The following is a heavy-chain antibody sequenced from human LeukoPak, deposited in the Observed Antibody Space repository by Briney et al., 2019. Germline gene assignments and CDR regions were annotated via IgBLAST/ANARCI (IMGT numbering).Heavy chain of an antibody. Sequence: GESLKISCKASGYSFTTYWIGWVRQMPGKGLEWMGIIYPADSAAHYSPSFQGQVTISVDKSINTAYLQWSRLKASDTAMYYCARHGRRAAPGYFDFWGLGTLVTVSS. CDR2: IYPADSAA. V-gene: IGHV5-51*01. CDR1: GYSFTTYW. J-gene: IGHJ4*02. CDR3: ARHGRRAAPGYFDF. D-gene: IGHD6-6*01.